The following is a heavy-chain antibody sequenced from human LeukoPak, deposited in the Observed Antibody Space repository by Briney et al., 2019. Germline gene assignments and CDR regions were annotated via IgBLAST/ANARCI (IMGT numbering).Heavy chain of an antibody. CDR3: ARGRRWQQSPFDY. J-gene: IGHJ4*02. Sequence: SETLSLTCTVSGGAISSYFWSWIRQPPGKGLEWIGYIQNSGNSNYNSSLKSRVTISVDTSQNRFSLKVSSVTAADTAVYYCARGRRWQQSPFDYWGQGTLVTVSS. V-gene: IGHV4-59*01. CDR1: GGAISSYF. D-gene: IGHD5-24*01. CDR2: IQNSGNS.